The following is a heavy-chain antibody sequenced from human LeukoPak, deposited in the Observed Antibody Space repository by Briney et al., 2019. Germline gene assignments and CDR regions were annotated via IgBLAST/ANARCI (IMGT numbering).Heavy chain of an antibody. D-gene: IGHD3-10*01. CDR2: INPNSGGT. J-gene: IGHJ6*03. CDR3: ASYGGSGSYYNFYYYYYMDV. V-gene: IGHV1-2*02. CDR1: GYTFTGYY. Sequence: ASVKVSCEASGYTFTGYYMHWVRQAPGQGLEWMGWINPNSGGTNYAQKFQGRVTMTRDTSISTAYMELSRLRSDDTAVYYCASYGGSGSYYNFYYYYYMDVWGKGTTVTISS.